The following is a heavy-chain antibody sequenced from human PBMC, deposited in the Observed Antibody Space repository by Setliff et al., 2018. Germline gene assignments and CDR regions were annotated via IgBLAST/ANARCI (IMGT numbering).Heavy chain of an antibody. CDR2: IKSRAHGGTT. CDR1: GFTFSNAW. V-gene: IGHV3-15*01. D-gene: IGHD2-21*02. J-gene: IGHJ4*02. Sequence: GGSLRLSCGASGFTFSNAWMSWYRQAPGKGLVWVGRIKSRAHGGTTDYARPVNGRFTVSRDVSKNTAYLQMNSLKIEDTAVYYCAGAGGNSDYFDYWGQGTLVTV. CDR3: AGAGGNSDYFDY.